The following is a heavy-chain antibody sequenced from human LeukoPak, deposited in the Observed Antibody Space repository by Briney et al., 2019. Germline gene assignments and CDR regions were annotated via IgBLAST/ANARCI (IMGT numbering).Heavy chain of an antibody. D-gene: IGHD4-23*01. J-gene: IGHJ4*02. V-gene: IGHV4-59*08. CDR1: GGSISSYY. CDR3: ARRHYGGNGYDY. CDR2: IYFSGST. Sequence: SETLPLTCTVSGGSISSYYWSWIRQPPGKGLEWIGYIYFSGSTNYNPSLKSRVTISVDTSKNQFSLNLSSVTAADTAVYYCARRHYGGNGYDYWGQGTLVTVSS.